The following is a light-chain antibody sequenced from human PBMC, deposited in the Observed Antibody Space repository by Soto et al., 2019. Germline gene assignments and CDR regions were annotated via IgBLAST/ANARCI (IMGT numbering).Light chain of an antibody. Sequence: IVMTQSPATLSVSPGDEVTLSCRASENVATTLACTQQKPAQAPRLLIYGSSTRATGIPATFSGSGSGTEFTLTISSLQSEESAIYYCQQYNNWGLSFGGGTKVEIK. CDR1: ENVATT. CDR2: GSS. V-gene: IGKV3D-15*01. J-gene: IGKJ4*01. CDR3: QQYNNWGLS.